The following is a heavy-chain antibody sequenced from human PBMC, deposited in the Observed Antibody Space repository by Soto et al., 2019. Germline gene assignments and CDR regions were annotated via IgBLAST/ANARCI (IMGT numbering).Heavy chain of an antibody. D-gene: IGHD5-18*01. J-gene: IGHJ4*02. Sequence: QVQLVQSGAEVRKPGSSVRISCTASGDTLSYSAIGWLRQAPGQGLEWMGGITPSFGSPVYARKFQGRVTIAADHMMLNNLRSEDTAMYFCATYFTAVAYFENWGQGTLVTVSS. CDR2: ITPSFGSP. CDR1: GDTLSYSA. CDR3: ATYFTAVAYFEN. V-gene: IGHV1-69*01.